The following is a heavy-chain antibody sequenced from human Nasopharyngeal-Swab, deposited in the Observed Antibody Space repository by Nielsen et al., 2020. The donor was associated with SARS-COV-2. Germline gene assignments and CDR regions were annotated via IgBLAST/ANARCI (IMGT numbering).Heavy chain of an antibody. D-gene: IGHD3-10*01. CDR2: ISYDGSNK. J-gene: IGHJ4*02. CDR3: ARMGGYGSGSYCDY. V-gene: IGHV3-33*05. Sequence: WIRQPPGKGLEWVAVISYDGSNKYYADSVKGRFTISRDNSKNTLYLQMNSLRAEDTAVYYCARMGGYGSGSYCDYWGQGTLVTVSS.